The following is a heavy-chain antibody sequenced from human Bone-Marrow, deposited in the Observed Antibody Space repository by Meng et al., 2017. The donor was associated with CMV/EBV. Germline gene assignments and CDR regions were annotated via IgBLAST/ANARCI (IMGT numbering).Heavy chain of an antibody. D-gene: IGHD1-7*01. CDR3: ARAGDNWNYNYGMDV. Sequence: SETLSLTCAVSGGSISSSNVWSWVRQPPGKGLEWIGEIYHSGSTNYNPSLKSRVTISVDKSKNQFSLKLSSVTAADTAVYYCARAGDNWNYNYGMDVWGRGNTVPVSS. V-gene: IGHV4-4*02. J-gene: IGHJ6*02. CDR2: IYHSGST. CDR1: GGSISSSNV.